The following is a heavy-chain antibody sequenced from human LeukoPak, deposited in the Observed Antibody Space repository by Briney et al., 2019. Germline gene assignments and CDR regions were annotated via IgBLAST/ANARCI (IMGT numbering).Heavy chain of an antibody. CDR1: GYTFTNYG. CDR2: ISGYNGNT. V-gene: IGHV1-18*01. CDR3: ARMAYDILTGYFQPNWFDP. D-gene: IGHD3-9*01. J-gene: IGHJ5*02. Sequence: ASVKVSCKASGYTFTNYGINWVRQAPGQGLEWMGWISGYNGNTKNIQKFRGRVTMTTDTSTSTAYMELRSLRSDDTAVYYCARMAYDILTGYFQPNWFDPWGQGTLVTVSS.